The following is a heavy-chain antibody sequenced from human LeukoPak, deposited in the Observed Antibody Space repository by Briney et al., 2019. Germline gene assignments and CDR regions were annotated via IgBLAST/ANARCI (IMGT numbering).Heavy chain of an antibody. J-gene: IGHJ4*02. CDR3: ARVHDSDWYFDY. D-gene: IGHD6-19*01. Sequence: ASVKVSCKASLHSLTTYYMHGVPQAPAQGLECMGIIKPSVGITIYAQKFQKRVTMTRDTSTSTVYMELSRLRSEHTAVYYCARVHDSDWYFDYWGQGTLVTVSS. V-gene: IGHV1-46*01. CDR1: LHSLTTYY. CDR2: IKPSVGIT.